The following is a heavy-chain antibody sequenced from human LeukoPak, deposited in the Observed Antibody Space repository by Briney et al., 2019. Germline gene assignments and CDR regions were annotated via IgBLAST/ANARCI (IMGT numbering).Heavy chain of an antibody. V-gene: IGHV4-39*07. CDR2: IYYSGST. CDR3: ARVFPCNSTSCYPFDY. Sequence: SETLSLTCTVSGGSISSSSYYWGWIRQPPGKGLEWIGSIYYSGSTYYNPSLKSRVTISVDTSKNQFSLKLSSVTAADTAVYYCARVFPCNSTSCYPFDYWGQGTLVTVSS. J-gene: IGHJ4*02. D-gene: IGHD2-2*01. CDR1: GGSISSSSYY.